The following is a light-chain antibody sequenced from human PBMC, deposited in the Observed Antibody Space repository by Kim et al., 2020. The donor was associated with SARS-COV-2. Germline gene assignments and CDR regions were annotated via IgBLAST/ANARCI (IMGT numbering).Light chain of an antibody. J-gene: IGKJ1*01. CDR3: QHSWT. Sequence: SSLSAAVGDSVTITCRASQSISSYLNWYQQKPGKAPKLLIYAASSLQSGIPSRFGGSGYGTDFTLTISSLQAEDFASYYCQHSWTFGQGTKVDIK. CDR2: AAS. V-gene: IGKV1-39*01. CDR1: QSISSY.